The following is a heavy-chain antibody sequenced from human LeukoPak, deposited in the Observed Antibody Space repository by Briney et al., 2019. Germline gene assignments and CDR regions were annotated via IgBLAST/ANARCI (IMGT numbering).Heavy chain of an antibody. CDR3: ARCDSSGYSDFDY. CDR2: IYYSGST. CDR1: GGSISSYY. V-gene: IGHV4-59*08. Sequence: KPSETLSLTCTVSGGSISSYYWSWIRQPPGKGLEWIGYIYYSGSTNYNPSLKSRVTISVDTSKNQFSLKLSSVTAADTAVYYCARCDSSGYSDFDYWGQGTLVTVSS. J-gene: IGHJ4*02. D-gene: IGHD3-22*01.